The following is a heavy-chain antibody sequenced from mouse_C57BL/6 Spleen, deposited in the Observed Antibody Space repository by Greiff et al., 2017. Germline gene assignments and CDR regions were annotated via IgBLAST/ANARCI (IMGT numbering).Heavy chain of an antibody. Sequence: VQLQQSGPELVKPGASVTIPCKASGYTFTDYNMDWVKQSHGKSLEWIGDINPNNGGTIYNQKFKGKATLTVDKSSSTAYMALRSLTSEDTAVYYCARPYYGSSYDYYAMDYWGQGTSVTVSS. CDR3: ARPYYGSSYDYYAMDY. J-gene: IGHJ4*01. CDR2: INPNNGGT. D-gene: IGHD1-1*01. CDR1: GYTFTDYN. V-gene: IGHV1-18*01.